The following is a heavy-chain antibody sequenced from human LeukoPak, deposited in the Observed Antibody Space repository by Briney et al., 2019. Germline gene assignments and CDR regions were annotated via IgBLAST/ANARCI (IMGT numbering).Heavy chain of an antibody. Sequence: GGSLRLSCAASGFMFSSHNMSWVRQAPGKGLEWISYLSSSGGSTYYADSVQGRFTISRDNAKNTLSLQMDSLRAEDTAVDYAASSNGWYLCNYFDYWGQGILVTVSS. D-gene: IGHD6-19*01. V-gene: IGHV3-48*01. J-gene: IGHJ4*02. CDR3: ASSNGWYLCNYFDY. CDR2: LSSSGGST. CDR1: GFMFSSHN.